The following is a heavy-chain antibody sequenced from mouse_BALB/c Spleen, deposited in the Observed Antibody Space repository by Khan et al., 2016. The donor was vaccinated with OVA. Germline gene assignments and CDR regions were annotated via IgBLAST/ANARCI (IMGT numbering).Heavy chain of an antibody. Sequence: EVELVESGGGVVKPGGFLKLSCSASGFTFSSFAMSWVRQTPEKRLEWVATISSGGHYTFYPDSVKGRFTISRDNARNTLYLQMSSLRSEDTAMVYCARSLVGYYAMDYWGQGTSVTVSS. CDR2: ISSGGHYT. V-gene: IGHV5-9-3*01. J-gene: IGHJ4*01. D-gene: IGHD2-2*01. CDR1: GFTFSSFA. CDR3: ARSLVGYYAMDY.